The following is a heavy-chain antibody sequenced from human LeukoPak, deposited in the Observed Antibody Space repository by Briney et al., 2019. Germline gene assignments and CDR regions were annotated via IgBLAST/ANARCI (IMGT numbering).Heavy chain of an antibody. CDR1: GGSVSSGDYY. J-gene: IGHJ4*02. V-gene: IGHV4-31*03. CDR3: ASAPLGNSFGYMAY. D-gene: IGHD5-18*01. CDR2: IYYTGRT. Sequence: PSETLSLTCTVSGGSVSSGDYYWNWIRQHPTEGLEWIGHIYYTGRTTYNPSVKSRVTISADTSKNQFSLKLNSVTAADTAVYFCASAPLGNSFGYMAYWGQGALVTVSS.